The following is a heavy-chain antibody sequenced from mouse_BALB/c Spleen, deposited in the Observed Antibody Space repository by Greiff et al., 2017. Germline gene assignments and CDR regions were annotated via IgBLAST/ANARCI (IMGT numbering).Heavy chain of an antibody. CDR1: GYAFTNYL. D-gene: IGHD1-1*01. CDR2: INPGSGGT. CDR3: ARELYGSSYEGYFDV. Sequence: QVQLQQSGAELVRPGTSVKVSCKASGYAFTNYLIEWVKQRPGQGLEWIGVINPGSGGTNYNEKFKGKATLTADKSSSTAYMQLSSLTSDDSAVYFCARELYGSSYEGYFDVWGAGTTVTVSS. V-gene: IGHV1-54*01. J-gene: IGHJ1*01.